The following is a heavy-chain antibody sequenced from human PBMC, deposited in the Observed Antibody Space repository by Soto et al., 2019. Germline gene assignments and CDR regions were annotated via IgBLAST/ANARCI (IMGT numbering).Heavy chain of an antibody. CDR1: GGIFSTYA. V-gene: IGHV1-69*01. CDR3: ARDRDDYGSGNYYNRIDF. CDR2: IIPIFGTP. D-gene: IGHD3-10*01. Sequence: QVQLVQSGAEVKKPGSSVKVSCKASGGIFSTYAISWLRQAPGQGLEWMGGIIPIFGTPNYAQRFQGRVTITADEPMSTAYMELSRLRSEDTAVYYCARDRDDYGSGNYYNRIDFWGQGTLVTVSS. J-gene: IGHJ4*02.